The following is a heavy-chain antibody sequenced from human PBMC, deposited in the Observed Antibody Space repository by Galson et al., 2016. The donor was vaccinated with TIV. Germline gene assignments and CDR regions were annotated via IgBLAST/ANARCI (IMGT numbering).Heavy chain of an antibody. Sequence: SLRLSCAASAFTFSSFWMSWVRQAPGKGLEWVANIKQDGSEKYYVDSVKGRFTIYRDNARNSVYLQMNSLRAEDTAVYYCARVRIGGLDYWGQGTLVTVSS. D-gene: IGHD3-10*01. CDR3: ARVRIGGLDY. CDR1: AFTFSSFW. J-gene: IGHJ4*02. CDR2: IKQDGSEK. V-gene: IGHV3-7*03.